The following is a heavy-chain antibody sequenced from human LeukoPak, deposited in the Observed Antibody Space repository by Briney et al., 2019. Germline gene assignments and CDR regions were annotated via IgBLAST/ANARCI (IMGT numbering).Heavy chain of an antibody. V-gene: IGHV3-74*01. CDR2: INSDGSST. CDR3: ARGALSSSSGHETNF. Sequence: GGSLRLSCAASGFTFSSYWMHWVRQAPGKGLVWVSRINSDGSSTRYADSAKGRFTISRDNSKNTLYLQMGRLRPEDMAVYYCARGALSSSSGHETNFWGQGTLVTVSS. J-gene: IGHJ4*02. CDR1: GFTFSSYW. D-gene: IGHD5-18*01.